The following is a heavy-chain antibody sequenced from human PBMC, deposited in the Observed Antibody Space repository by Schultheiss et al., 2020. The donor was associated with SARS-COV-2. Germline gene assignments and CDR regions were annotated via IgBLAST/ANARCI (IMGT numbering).Heavy chain of an antibody. D-gene: IGHD2-2*01. CDR1: GGSFSGYY. V-gene: IGHV4-59*12. CDR2: IYYSGST. J-gene: IGHJ6*03. CDR3: ARDREYCSSTSCYRYYYYMDV. Sequence: SETLSLTCAVYGGSFSGYYWSWIRQPPGKGLEWIGYIYYSGSTNYNPSLKSRVTISVDTSKNQFSLKLSSVTAADTAVYYCARDREYCSSTSCYRYYYYMDVWGKGTTVTV.